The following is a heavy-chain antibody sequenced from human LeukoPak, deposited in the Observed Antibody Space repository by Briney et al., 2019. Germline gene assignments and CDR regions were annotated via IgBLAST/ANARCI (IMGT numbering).Heavy chain of an antibody. J-gene: IGHJ4*02. D-gene: IGHD1-7*01. CDR2: IYASGTT. V-gene: IGHV4-61*02. CDR3: ARGLGTTNFDY. Sequence: PSETLSLTCTVSGGSISSGNYYWSWIRQPAGKGLEWIGRIYPSGTTLGRIYASGTTHYNPSLKSRVTSSLDTSKNQFSLRLSFVTAADTALYFCARGLGTTNFDYWGQGTLVTVSS. CDR1: GGSISSGNYY.